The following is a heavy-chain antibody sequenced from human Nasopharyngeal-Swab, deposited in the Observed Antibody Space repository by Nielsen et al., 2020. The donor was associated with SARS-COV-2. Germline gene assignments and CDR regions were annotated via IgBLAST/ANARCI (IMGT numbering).Heavy chain of an antibody. CDR1: GFTFSSYA. Sequence: GESLKISCAASGFTFSSYAMSWVRQAPGKGLEWVSAISGSGGSTYYADSVKGRFTISRDNSKNTLYLQMNSLRAEDTAVYYCAKDRLSSSWYNWFDPWSQGTLVTVSS. CDR2: ISGSGGST. CDR3: AKDRLSSSWYNWFDP. V-gene: IGHV3-23*01. D-gene: IGHD6-13*01. J-gene: IGHJ5*02.